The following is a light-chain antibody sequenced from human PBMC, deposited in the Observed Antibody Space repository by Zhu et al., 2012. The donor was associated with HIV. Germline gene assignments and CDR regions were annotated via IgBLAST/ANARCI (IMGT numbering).Light chain of an antibody. CDR1: QSVSSSY. CDR2: GAS. V-gene: IGKV3-20*01. CDR3: QQYGSSFT. Sequence: EIVLTQSPGTLSLSPGERATLSCWASQSVSSSYLAWYQQKPGQAPRLLIYGASNRATGIPDRFSGSGSGTDFTLTISRLEPEDFAVYFCQQYGSSFTFGPGTKVNIK. J-gene: IGKJ3*01.